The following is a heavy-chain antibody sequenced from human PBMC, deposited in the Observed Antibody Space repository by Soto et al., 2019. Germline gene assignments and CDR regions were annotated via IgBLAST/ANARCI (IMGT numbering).Heavy chain of an antibody. D-gene: IGHD3-3*01. V-gene: IGHV1-58*01. Sequence: SVKVSCKASGFTFTSSSVQWVRQARGQRLEWIGWIVVGSGNTNYAQKFQERVTITRDMSTSTAYMELSSLRSEDTAVYYCAADTLRFLGYYYYGMDVWGQGTTVTVSS. J-gene: IGHJ6*02. CDR3: AADTLRFLGYYYYGMDV. CDR1: GFTFTSSS. CDR2: IVVGSGNT.